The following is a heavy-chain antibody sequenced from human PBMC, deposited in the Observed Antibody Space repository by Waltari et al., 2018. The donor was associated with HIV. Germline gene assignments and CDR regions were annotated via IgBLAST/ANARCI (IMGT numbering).Heavy chain of an antibody. J-gene: IGHJ3*02. CDR3: ARDYGDFGSSAFDI. V-gene: IGHV3-21*01. CDR2: ISSTTSYI. Sequence: EVQLVESGGGLVKPGGSLRLPCGASGFTFSRFSINWVRQAPGKGLEWVSSISSTTSYIYYADSVKGRFTMSRDNAKNSLYLQMNSLRVEDTAVYYCARDYGDFGSSAFDIWGQGTMVTVSS. CDR1: GFTFSRFS. D-gene: IGHD4-17*01.